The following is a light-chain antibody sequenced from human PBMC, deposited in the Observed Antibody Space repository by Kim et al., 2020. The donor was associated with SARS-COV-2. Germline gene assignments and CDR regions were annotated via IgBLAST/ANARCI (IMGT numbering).Light chain of an antibody. CDR3: SSYTSSSTVV. V-gene: IGLV2-18*02. J-gene: IGLJ2*01. CDR1: SSDVGSYNR. CDR2: EVT. Sequence: GQSSTSSCTGTSSDVGSYNRVSWYQQSPGTAPKVMIYEVTNRPSGVPNRFSGSKSGNTASLTISGLQAEDEADYYCSSYTSSSTVVFGGGTQLTVL.